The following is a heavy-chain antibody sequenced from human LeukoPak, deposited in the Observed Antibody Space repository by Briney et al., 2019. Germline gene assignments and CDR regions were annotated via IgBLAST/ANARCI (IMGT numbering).Heavy chain of an antibody. CDR2: MYPSGSS. CDR3: ARGESSSSALYYYYYYMDV. J-gene: IGHJ6*03. D-gene: IGHD6-6*01. CDR1: GGSISTYY. Sequence: SETLSLTCTVSGGSISTYYWSWVRQPAGKGLEWIGRMYPSGSSNYNPSLKSRVTISLDTSKNQFSLNLSSVTAADTAMYYCARGESSSSALYYYYYYMDVWGKGTTVTVSS. V-gene: IGHV4-4*07.